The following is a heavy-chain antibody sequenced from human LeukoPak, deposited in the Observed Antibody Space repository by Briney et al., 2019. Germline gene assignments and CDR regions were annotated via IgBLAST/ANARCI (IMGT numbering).Heavy chain of an antibody. Sequence: ASVKVSCKASGGTFSSYAISWVRQAPGQGLEWMGGIIPIFGTANYAQKFQGRVTITTDESTSTAYMELSSLRSEDTAVYYCARDTRVGYYYYYMDVWGKGTTVTVSS. CDR2: IIPIFGTA. CDR1: GGTFSSYA. D-gene: IGHD1-26*01. CDR3: ARDTRVGYYYYYMDV. V-gene: IGHV1-69*05. J-gene: IGHJ6*03.